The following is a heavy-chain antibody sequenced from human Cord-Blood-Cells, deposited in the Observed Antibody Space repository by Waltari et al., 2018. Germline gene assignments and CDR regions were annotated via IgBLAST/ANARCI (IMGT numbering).Heavy chain of an antibody. D-gene: IGHD4-4*01. CDR3: ARDFPDDYSNYDACDI. CDR1: GGSISSGGYY. V-gene: IGHV4-31*03. Sequence: QVQLQESGPGLVKPSQTLSLTCTVSGGSISSGGYYWSWLRQHPGKGLEWIGYIYYSGTTYDNPSLKSRVTISVDTSKNQFSLKLSSVTAADTAVYYCARDFPDDYSNYDACDIWGQGTMVTVSS. CDR2: IYYSGTT. J-gene: IGHJ3*02.